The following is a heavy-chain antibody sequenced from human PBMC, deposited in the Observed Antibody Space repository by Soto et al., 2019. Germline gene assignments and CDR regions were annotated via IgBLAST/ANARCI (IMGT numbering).Heavy chain of an antibody. CDR3: AKDYGANWGTHYYFDY. J-gene: IGHJ4*02. CDR2: ISWDGGST. Sequence: GGSLRLSCAASGFTFDDYTMHWVRQAPGKGLEWVSLISWDGGSTYYADSVKGRFTISRDNSKNSLYLQMNSLRTEDTALYYCAKDYGANWGTHYYFDYWGQGTLVTVSS. D-gene: IGHD7-27*01. CDR1: GFTFDDYT. V-gene: IGHV3-43*01.